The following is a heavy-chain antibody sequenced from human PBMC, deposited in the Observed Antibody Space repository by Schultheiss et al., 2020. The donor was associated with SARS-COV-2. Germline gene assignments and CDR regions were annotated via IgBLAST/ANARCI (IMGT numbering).Heavy chain of an antibody. CDR1: GFTFDDYA. Sequence: GGSLRLSCSASGFTFDDYAMHWVRQAPGKGLECMGIIYPADSDTRYSPSFQGQVSISADKSITTAYLQWSSLKASDTAMYYCARRYCGGGTCFDAFDIWGQGTMVTVSS. CDR3: ARRYCGGGTCFDAFDI. D-gene: IGHD2-15*01. CDR2: IYPADSDT. V-gene: IGHV5-51*01. J-gene: IGHJ3*02.